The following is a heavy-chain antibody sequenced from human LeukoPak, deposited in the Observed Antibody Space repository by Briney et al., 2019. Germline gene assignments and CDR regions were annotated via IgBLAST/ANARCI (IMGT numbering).Heavy chain of an antibody. CDR3: ARSPTVSYYGSGSYYREPYYYYYMDV. J-gene: IGHJ6*03. V-gene: IGHV3-74*01. CDR1: GFTFSSYW. CDR2: INSDGSST. D-gene: IGHD3-10*01. Sequence: GGSLRLSCAASGFTFSSYWMHWVRQAPGKGLVWVSRINSDGSSTSYADSVKGRFTISRDNAKSTLYLQMNSLRAEDTAVYYCARSPTVSYYGSGSYYREPYYYYYMDVWGKGTTVTVSS.